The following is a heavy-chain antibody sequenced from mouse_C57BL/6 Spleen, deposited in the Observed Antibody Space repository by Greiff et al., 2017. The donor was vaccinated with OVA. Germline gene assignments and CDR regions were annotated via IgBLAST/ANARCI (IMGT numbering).Heavy chain of an antibody. CDR2: IYPRSGNT. CDR1: GYTFTSYG. V-gene: IGHV1-81*01. J-gene: IGHJ2*01. Sequence: QVHVKQSGAELARPGASVKLSCKASGYTFTSYGISWVKQRTGQGLEWIGEIYPRSGNTYYNEKFKGKATLTADKSSSTAYMELRSLTSEDSAVYFCARGGYGNFKPFDYWGQGTTLTVSS. D-gene: IGHD2-10*02. CDR3: ARGGYGNFKPFDY.